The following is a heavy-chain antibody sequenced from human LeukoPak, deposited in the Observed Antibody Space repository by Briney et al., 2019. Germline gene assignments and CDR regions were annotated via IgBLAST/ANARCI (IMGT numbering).Heavy chain of an antibody. CDR1: GGTFSSYA. CDR3: ARVRLVTTYDY. Sequence: GASVKVSCKASGGTFSSYAISWVRQAPGQGLEWMGRIIPILGIANYAQKFQGRVTITADKSTSTAYMELSSLRSEDTAVYYCARVRLVTTYDYWGQGTLVTVSS. V-gene: IGHV1-69*04. CDR2: IIPILGIA. D-gene: IGHD4-17*01. J-gene: IGHJ4*02.